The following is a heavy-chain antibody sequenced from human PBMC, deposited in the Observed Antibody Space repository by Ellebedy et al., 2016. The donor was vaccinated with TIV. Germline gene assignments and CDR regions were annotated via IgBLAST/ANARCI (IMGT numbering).Heavy chain of an antibody. CDR2: IYNDGGT. Sequence: GESLKISCAASGFTVSTYFMNWVRQTPGKGLEWVSVIYNDGGTNYTDSVKGRFTISRDSSKNTLYLQMNSLRVEDTAVYYCAREFGDGYNYHYFDHWGQGTLVTVSS. J-gene: IGHJ4*02. CDR3: AREFGDGYNYHYFDH. D-gene: IGHD5-24*01. CDR1: GFTVSTYF. V-gene: IGHV3-66*01.